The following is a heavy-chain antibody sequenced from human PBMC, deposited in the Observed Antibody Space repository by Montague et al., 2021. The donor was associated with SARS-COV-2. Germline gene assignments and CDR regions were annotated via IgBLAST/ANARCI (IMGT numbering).Heavy chain of an antibody. CDR1: GRSISSYY. J-gene: IGHJ6*02. CDR3: ARVGRQQLVRLSGMDV. D-gene: IGHD6-13*01. CDR2: IYYSGST. Sequence: ETLSLTCTLSGRSISSYYWSWIRQPPGKGLEWIGSIYYSGSTYYNPSLKSRVTISVDASKNQFSLKLSSVTAADTAVYYCARVGRQQLVRLSGMDVWGQGTTVTVSS. V-gene: IGHV4-59*12.